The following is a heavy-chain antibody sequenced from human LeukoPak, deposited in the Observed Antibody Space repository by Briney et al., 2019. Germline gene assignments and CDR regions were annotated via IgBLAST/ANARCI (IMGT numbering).Heavy chain of an antibody. D-gene: IGHD3-3*01. CDR3: AREVRITIFGVVGAFDY. J-gene: IGHJ4*02. CDR2: ISYDGSNK. V-gene: IGHV3-30*01. Sequence: GSLRLSCAASGFTFSSYAMHWVRQAPGKGLEWVAVISYDGSNKYYADSVKGRFTISRDNSKNTLYLQMNSLRAEDTAVYYCAREVRITIFGVVGAFDYWGQGTLVTVSS. CDR1: GFTFSSYA.